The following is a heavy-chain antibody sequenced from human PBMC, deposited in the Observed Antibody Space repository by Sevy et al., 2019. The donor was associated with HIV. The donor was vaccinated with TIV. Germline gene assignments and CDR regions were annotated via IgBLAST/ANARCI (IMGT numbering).Heavy chain of an antibody. CDR2: IRYDGSNK. D-gene: IGHD6-19*01. Sequence: GGSLRLSCAASGFTFSSYGMHWVRQAPGKGLEWVAFIRYDGSNKYYADSVKGRFTISRDNAKNSLYLQMNSLRVEDTAVYYCARDASVAAYYFDFWGQGTLVTVSS. V-gene: IGHV3-30*02. CDR1: GFTFSSYG. CDR3: ARDASVAAYYFDF. J-gene: IGHJ4*02.